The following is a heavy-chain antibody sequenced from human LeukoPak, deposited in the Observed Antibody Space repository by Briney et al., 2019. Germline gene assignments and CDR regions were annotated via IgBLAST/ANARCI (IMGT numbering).Heavy chain of an antibody. Sequence: ASVKVSCKASGGTFSSYTITWVRQAPGQGLEWMGWINPNSGGTNYAQKFQGRVTMTRDTSISTAYMELSRLRSDDTAVYYCARVAFGGSSVDYWGQGTLVTVSS. V-gene: IGHV1-2*02. J-gene: IGHJ4*02. CDR1: GGTFSSYT. CDR3: ARVAFGGSSVDY. CDR2: INPNSGGT. D-gene: IGHD1-26*01.